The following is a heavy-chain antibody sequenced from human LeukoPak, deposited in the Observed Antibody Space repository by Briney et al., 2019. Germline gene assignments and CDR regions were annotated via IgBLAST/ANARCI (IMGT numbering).Heavy chain of an antibody. J-gene: IGHJ4*02. V-gene: IGHV3-7*01. CDR2: IKQDGSEK. D-gene: IGHD1-26*01. CDR3: ARDMVIVGATKGGLDY. Sequence: GGSLRLSCATSGFTFSSYAMTWVRQAPGKGLEWVANIKQDGSEKYYVDSVKGRFTISRDNAKNSLYLQMNSLRAEDTAVYYCARDMVIVGATKGGLDYWGQGTLVTVSS. CDR1: GFTFSSYA.